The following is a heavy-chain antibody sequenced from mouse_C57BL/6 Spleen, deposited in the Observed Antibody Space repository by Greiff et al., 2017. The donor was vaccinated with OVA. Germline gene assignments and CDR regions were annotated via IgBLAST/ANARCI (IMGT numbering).Heavy chain of an antibody. CDR3: AIIYYGSSYPYWYFDV. V-gene: IGHV1-52*01. CDR2: IDPSDSEP. Sequence: VQLQQPGAELVRPGSSVKLSCKASGYTFTSYWMHWVKQRPIQGLEWIGNIDPSDSEPHYNQKFKDKATLTVDKSSSTAYMQLSSLTSEDSAVYYCAIIYYGSSYPYWYFDVWGTGTTVTVSS. D-gene: IGHD1-1*01. J-gene: IGHJ1*03. CDR1: GYTFTSYW.